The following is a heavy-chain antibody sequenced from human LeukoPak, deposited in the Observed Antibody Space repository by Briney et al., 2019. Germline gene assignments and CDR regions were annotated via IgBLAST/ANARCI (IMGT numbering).Heavy chain of an antibody. CDR3: ARVYGSSSEGDY. CDR2: ISAYNGNT. J-gene: IGHJ4*02. CDR1: GYTFTSYG. Sequence: ASVNVSCKASGYTFTSYGISWGRQAPGQGREGMGWISAYNGNTNYAQKLQGRVTMTTDTSTSTAYRELRSLRSDDTPVYYCARVYGSSSEGDYWGQGTLVTVSS. D-gene: IGHD6-6*01. V-gene: IGHV1-18*01.